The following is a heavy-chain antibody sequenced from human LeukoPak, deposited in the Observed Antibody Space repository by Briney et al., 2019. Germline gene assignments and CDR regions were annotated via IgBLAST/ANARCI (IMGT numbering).Heavy chain of an antibody. Sequence: GSLRLPCAASGFTFSGYNMNWVRQAPGKGLEWVSYITSSSSTIYYADSVKGRFTISRDNAKNSLYLQMNSLRDEDTAVYYCARAVLGGDYWGQGTLVTVSS. CDR2: ITSSSSTI. J-gene: IGHJ4*02. CDR1: GFTFSGYN. CDR3: ARAVLGGDY. V-gene: IGHV3-48*02. D-gene: IGHD3-3*02.